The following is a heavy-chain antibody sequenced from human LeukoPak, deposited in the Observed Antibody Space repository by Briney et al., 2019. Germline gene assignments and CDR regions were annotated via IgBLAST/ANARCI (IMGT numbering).Heavy chain of an antibody. CDR3: ARDSYRGFGELLLFDY. V-gene: IGHV3-21*01. Sequence: GESLRLSCAASGFTFSSYSMNWVRQAPGKGLEWVSSISSSSSYIYYADSVKGRFTISRDNAKNSLYLQMNSLRAEDTAVYYCARDSYRGFGELLLFDYWGQGTLVTVSS. J-gene: IGHJ4*02. CDR2: ISSSSSYI. CDR1: GFTFSSYS. D-gene: IGHD3-10*01.